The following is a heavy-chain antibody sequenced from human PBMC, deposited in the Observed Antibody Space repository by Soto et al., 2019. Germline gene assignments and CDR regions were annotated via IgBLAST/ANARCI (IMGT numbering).Heavy chain of an antibody. D-gene: IGHD2-15*01. CDR3: ATSEGXCGGGSCYNYFYYYGMDV. V-gene: IGHV1-3*01. Sequence: RAAVKVSCKASGDTRTDFSMHWVRQAPGQRPEWMGWLSVGNGDTKYSQKFQGRVTITRDTSARTAYMELSNLRSEDTAVYYCATSEGXCGGGSCYNYFYYYGMDVWGQGTTVTVSS. J-gene: IGHJ6*02. CDR2: LSVGNGDT. CDR1: GDTRTDFS.